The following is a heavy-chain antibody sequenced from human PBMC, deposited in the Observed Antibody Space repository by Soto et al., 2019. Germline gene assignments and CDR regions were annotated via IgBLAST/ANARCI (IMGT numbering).Heavy chain of an antibody. CDR3: ARVSLFQNWFDP. Sequence: GGSLRLSCAASGFTLSDYYMSWIRQAPGKGLEWVSYISSSGSTIYYADSVKGRFTISRDNAKNSLYLQMNSLRAEDTAVYYCARVSLFQNWFDPWGQGTLVTVSS. V-gene: IGHV3-11*01. D-gene: IGHD2-21*01. J-gene: IGHJ5*02. CDR2: ISSSGSTI. CDR1: GFTLSDYY.